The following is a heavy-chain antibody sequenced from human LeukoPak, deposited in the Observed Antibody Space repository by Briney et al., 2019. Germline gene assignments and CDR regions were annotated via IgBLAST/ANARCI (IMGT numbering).Heavy chain of an antibody. CDR1: GGSISSSSYY. J-gene: IGHJ5*02. CDR2: IYHSGST. CDR3: ARLGLRVGASNWFDP. Sequence: SETLSLTCTVSGGSISSSSYYWGWIRQPPGKGLEWIGSIYHSGSTYYNPSLKSRVTISVDTSKNQFSLKLSSVTAADTAVYYCARLGLRVGASNWFDPWGQGTLVTVSS. V-gene: IGHV4-39*01. D-gene: IGHD1-26*01.